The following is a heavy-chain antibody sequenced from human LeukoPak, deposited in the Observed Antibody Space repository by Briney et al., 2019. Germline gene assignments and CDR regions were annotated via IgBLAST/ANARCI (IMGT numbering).Heavy chain of an antibody. D-gene: IGHD1-26*01. CDR2: IKQDGSEK. CDR3: ARVRWDLLSTDY. V-gene: IGHV3-7*01. J-gene: IGHJ4*02. CDR1: GFTFSNYW. Sequence: GGSLRLSCAASGFTFSNYWMSWVRQAPGKGLEWVANIKQDGSEKYYVDSVKGRFTISRDNAKNSLYLQMNSLRVEDTAVYYCARVRWDLLSTDYWGQGSLVTVSS.